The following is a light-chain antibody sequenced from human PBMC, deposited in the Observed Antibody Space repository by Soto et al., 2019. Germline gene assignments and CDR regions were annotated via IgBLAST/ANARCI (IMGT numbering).Light chain of an antibody. CDR1: QDINTW. Sequence: DIQMTQSPSSVSASVGDRVTITCRASQDINTWLAWYQQKPGKAPKLLIYAASSLEGVVPTRFSGSGSGTDFTLTINSLQAEDFATYSSQQANSFPAVSFGQGTRHDIK. J-gene: IGKJ5*01. CDR3: QQANSFPAVS. V-gene: IGKV1-12*01. CDR2: AAS.